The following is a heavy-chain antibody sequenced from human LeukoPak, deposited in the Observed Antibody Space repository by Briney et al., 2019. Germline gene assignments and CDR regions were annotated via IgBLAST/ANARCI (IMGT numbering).Heavy chain of an antibody. J-gene: IGHJ4*02. V-gene: IGHV3-64D*08. CDR3: VKDLRGGGYYTSFDY. CDR1: GFTFSTYS. Sequence: GGALRLSCSASGFTFSTYSMHWLRQAPGKGLELVSTINIKGYDTYYADSVKGRFTISRDHSRKTLYLQMSSLRAEDTAVYYCVKDLRGGGYYTSFDYWGQGTLVTVSS. CDR2: INIKGYDT. D-gene: IGHD3-10*01.